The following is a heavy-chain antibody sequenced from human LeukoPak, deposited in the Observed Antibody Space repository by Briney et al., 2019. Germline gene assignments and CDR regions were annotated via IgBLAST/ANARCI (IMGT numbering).Heavy chain of an antibody. CDR1: GYTFTSYD. V-gene: IGHV1-2*03. CDR2: INPNSGGT. J-gene: IGHJ4*02. D-gene: IGHD2-15*01. Sequence: LGASVKVSCKASGYTFTSYDINWVRQAPGQGLEWMGWINPNSGGTNYAQKFQGRVTMTRDTSISTAYMELSRLRSDDTAVYYCAREVPYCSGGSCYSDYWGQGTLVTVSS. CDR3: AREVPYCSGGSCYSDY.